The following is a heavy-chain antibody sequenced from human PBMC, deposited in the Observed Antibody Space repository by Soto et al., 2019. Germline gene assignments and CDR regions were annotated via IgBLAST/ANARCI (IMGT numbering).Heavy chain of an antibody. CDR2: IYYSGST. J-gene: IGHJ4*02. CDR1: GGSISSYY. V-gene: IGHV4-59*01. Sequence: PSETLSLTCTVSGGSISSYYWSWIRQPPGKGLEWIGYIYYSGSTNYNPSLKSRVTISVDTSKNQFSLKLSSVTAADTAVYYCARDSGYSSGWSYFDYWGQGTLVTVSS. CDR3: ARDSGYSSGWSYFDY. D-gene: IGHD6-19*01.